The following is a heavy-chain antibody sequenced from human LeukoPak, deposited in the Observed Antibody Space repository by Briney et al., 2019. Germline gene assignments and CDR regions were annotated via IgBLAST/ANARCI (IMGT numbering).Heavy chain of an antibody. CDR1: GFTFSSYG. J-gene: IGHJ6*03. Sequence: GGSLRLSCAASGFTFSSYGMHWVRQAPGKGLEWVAFIRYDGSNKYYADSVKGRFTISRDNSKNTLYLQMNSMNAEDTAVYYCAPRGYSSSLNYYYYYMDVWGKGTTVTVSS. CDR2: IRYDGSNK. V-gene: IGHV3-30*02. CDR3: APRGYSSSLNYYYYYMDV. D-gene: IGHD6-13*01.